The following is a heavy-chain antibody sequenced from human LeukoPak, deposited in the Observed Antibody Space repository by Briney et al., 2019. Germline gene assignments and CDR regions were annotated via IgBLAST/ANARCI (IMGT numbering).Heavy chain of an antibody. J-gene: IGHJ4*02. CDR2: IYTSGST. V-gene: IGHV4-61*02. Sequence: SETLSLTCTVSGGSISSGSYYWSWIRQPAGKGLEWIGRIYTSGSTNYNPSLKSRVTISVDMSKNQFSLKLSSVTAADTAVYYCARASGGYSRSWWNFDYWGQGTLVTVSS. CDR3: ARASGGYSRSWWNFDY. D-gene: IGHD6-13*01. CDR1: GGSISSGSYY.